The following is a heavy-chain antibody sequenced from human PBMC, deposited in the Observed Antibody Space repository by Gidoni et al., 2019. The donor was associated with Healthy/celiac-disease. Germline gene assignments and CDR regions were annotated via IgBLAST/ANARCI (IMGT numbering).Heavy chain of an antibody. J-gene: IGHJ5*02. Sequence: EVQLVESGGGLVPPGGSLRLSCAASGFTFSRYGMRWVRQAPGKGLEWVANIKQDGSEKYYVDSVKGRFTISRDNAKNSLYLQMNSLRAEDTAVYYCARAIKDFWSGTNWFDPWGQGTLVTVSS. V-gene: IGHV3-7*01. CDR2: IKQDGSEK. CDR3: ARAIKDFWSGTNWFDP. CDR1: GFTFSRYG. D-gene: IGHD3-3*01.